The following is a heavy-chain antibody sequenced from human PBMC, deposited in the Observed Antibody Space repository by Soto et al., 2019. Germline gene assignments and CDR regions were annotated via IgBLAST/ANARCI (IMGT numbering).Heavy chain of an antibody. Sequence: QVQLVQSGAEVKQPGSSVKVSCKASRGALSSYAITWVRQAPGQGLDWMGRVIPIYGTPNYAQKFQGRLSLTVDASKSTAYLELSGLRSEDTAVYFCASAGSREINRXXFDIWGQXTMVTV. CDR2: VIPIYGTP. CDR1: RGALSSYA. J-gene: IGHJ3*02. CDR3: ASAGSREINRXXFDI. V-gene: IGHV1-69*18.